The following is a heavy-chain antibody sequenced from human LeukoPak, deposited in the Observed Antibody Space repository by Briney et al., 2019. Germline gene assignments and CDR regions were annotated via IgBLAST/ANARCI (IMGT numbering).Heavy chain of an antibody. CDR2: ISGNGGTT. Sequence: GGSLRLSCAASGFTFSRYAMSWVRQAPGRGLEWVSSISGNGGTTNYADSVKGRFTISRDNSKNTLYLQMRSLRAEDTALYYCAKATVVIPVPPGWFDPWGQGTLATVSS. D-gene: IGHD4-23*01. CDR3: AKATVVIPVPPGWFDP. J-gene: IGHJ5*02. CDR1: GFTFSRYA. V-gene: IGHV3-23*01.